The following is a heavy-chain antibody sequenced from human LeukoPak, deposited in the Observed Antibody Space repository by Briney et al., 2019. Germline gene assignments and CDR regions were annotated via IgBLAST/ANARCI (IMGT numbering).Heavy chain of an antibody. CDR2: IYYSGST. CDR3: ARHVIAAAGSYYFDY. J-gene: IGHJ4*02. CDR1: GGSIGSSSYY. V-gene: IGHV4-39*01. D-gene: IGHD6-13*01. Sequence: SETLSLTCTVSGGSIGSSSYYWGWIRQPPGKGLEWIGSIYYSGSTYYNPSLKSRVTISVDTSKNQFSLKLSSVTAADTAVYYCARHVIAAAGSYYFDYWGQGTLVTVSS.